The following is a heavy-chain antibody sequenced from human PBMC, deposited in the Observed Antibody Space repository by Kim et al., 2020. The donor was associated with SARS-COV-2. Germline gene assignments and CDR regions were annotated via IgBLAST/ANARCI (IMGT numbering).Heavy chain of an antibody. CDR3: ARDRDGYSYFDY. Sequence: NSPPSRKSRVPISVDTSKNQFSLKLSSVTAADTAVYYCARDRDGYSYFDYWGQGTLVTVSS. D-gene: IGHD5-12*01. V-gene: IGHV4-59*01. J-gene: IGHJ4*02.